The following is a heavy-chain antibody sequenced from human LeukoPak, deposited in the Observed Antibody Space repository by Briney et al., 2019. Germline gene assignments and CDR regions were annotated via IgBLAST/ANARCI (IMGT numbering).Heavy chain of an antibody. CDR2: IIPIFGTA. J-gene: IGHJ4*02. Sequence: VASVKVSCKASGGTLSSYAISWVRQAPGQGLEWMGGIIPIFGTANYAQKFQGRVTITTDESTSTAYMELSSLRSEDTAVYYCARGGSAWLLLGYFDYWGQGTLVTVSS. D-gene: IGHD3-22*01. CDR1: GGTLSSYA. CDR3: ARGGSAWLLLGYFDY. V-gene: IGHV1-69*05.